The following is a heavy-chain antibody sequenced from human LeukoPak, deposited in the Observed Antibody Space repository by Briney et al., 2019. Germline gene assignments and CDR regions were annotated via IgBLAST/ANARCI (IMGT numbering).Heavy chain of an antibody. CDR1: GGSISSGGYY. CDR2: VFYTGST. J-gene: IGHJ3*02. V-gene: IGHV4-61*08. CDR3: ARTSGRGVDDAFDI. D-gene: IGHD2-15*01. Sequence: SQTLSLTCTVSGGSISSGGYYWTWIRQPPGKGLEWIGYVFYTGSTNYNPSLKSRVTISVDTSKSQFSLRLSSMTAADTAVYYCARTSGRGVDDAFDIWGQGTMVTVSS.